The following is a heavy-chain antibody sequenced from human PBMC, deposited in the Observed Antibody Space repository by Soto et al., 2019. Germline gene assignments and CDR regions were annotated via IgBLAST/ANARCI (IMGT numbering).Heavy chain of an antibody. CDR3: ARGLISLYYYYGMDV. D-gene: IGHD2-15*01. CDR2: INHSGST. CDR1: GGSFSGYY. V-gene: IGHV4-34*01. J-gene: IGHJ6*02. Sequence: PSETLSLTCAVYGGSFSGYYWSWIRQPPGKGLEWIGEINHSGSTNYNPSLKSRVTISVDTSKNQFSLKLSSVTAADTAVYYCARGLISLYYYYGMDVWGQAPTVTVS.